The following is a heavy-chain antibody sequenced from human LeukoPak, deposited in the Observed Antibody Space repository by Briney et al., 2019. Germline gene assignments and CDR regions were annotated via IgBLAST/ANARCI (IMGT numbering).Heavy chain of an antibody. CDR2: IYYSGST. CDR1: GGSISSGGYY. Sequence: TSETLSLTCTVSGGSISSGGYYWSWIRQHPGKGLEWIGYIYYSGSTYYNPSLKSRVTISVDTSKNQFSLKLSSVTAADTAVYYCASTYYYDSSGYDYWGQGTLVTVSS. J-gene: IGHJ4*02. D-gene: IGHD3-22*01. V-gene: IGHV4-31*03. CDR3: ASTYYYDSSGYDY.